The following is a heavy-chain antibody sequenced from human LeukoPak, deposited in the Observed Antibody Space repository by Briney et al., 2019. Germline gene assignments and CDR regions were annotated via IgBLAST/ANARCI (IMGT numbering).Heavy chain of an antibody. V-gene: IGHV3-33*01. CDR2: IWYDGSNE. Sequence: QAGGSLRLSCAASGFTFSNYGMHWVRQAPGKGLEWVAVIWYDGSNEYYADSVKGRFTVSRDNSKNTVYLQMNNLRAEDTAVYYCARARYRSLGPGDWGQGTLVTVSS. CDR3: ARARYRSLGPGD. J-gene: IGHJ4*02. D-gene: IGHD1-1*01. CDR1: GFTFSNYG.